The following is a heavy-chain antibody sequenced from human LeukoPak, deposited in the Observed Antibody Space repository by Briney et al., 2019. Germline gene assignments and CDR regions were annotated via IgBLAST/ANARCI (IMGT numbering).Heavy chain of an antibody. J-gene: IGHJ4*02. V-gene: IGHV1-2*06. CDR2: INPNSVDT. CDR1: GYTFTGYH. D-gene: IGHD2-8*01. CDR3: ARSQGEWDY. Sequence: ASVKVSCKTSGYTFTGYHVHWVRQAPGQRLEWMGRINPNSVDTNYAQNFQGRVIMTRDTSISTAYMELSSLRSDDTAVYYCARSQGEWDYWGQGTLVTVSS.